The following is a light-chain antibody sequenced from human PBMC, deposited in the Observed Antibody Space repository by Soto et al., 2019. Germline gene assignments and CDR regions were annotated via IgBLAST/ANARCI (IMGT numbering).Light chain of an antibody. CDR1: QSVSSSY. CDR2: HAS. J-gene: IGKJ1*01. Sequence: ETVMTQSPATLSVSPGERVTLSCRASQSVSSSYLAWYQQKPVQAPRLLIYHASNRATGIPARFSGSGSGTDFTLTISSLEHEDFAVYYCQQRSNWQTFGQGTKVDI. CDR3: QQRSNWQT. V-gene: IGKV3D-20*02.